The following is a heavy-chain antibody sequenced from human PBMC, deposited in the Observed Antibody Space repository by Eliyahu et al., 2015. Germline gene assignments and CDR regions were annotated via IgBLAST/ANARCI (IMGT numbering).Heavy chain of an antibody. CDR3: ARGDGYNLGY. Sequence: QVQLQQWGAGLLKPSETLSLTCAXXXGSXSGYYWXWIRQPPGKGLEWIGEINHSGSTNYNPSLKSRVTISVDTSKNQFSLKLSSVTAADTAVYYCARGDGYNLGYWGQGTLVTVSS. D-gene: IGHD5-24*01. J-gene: IGHJ4*02. V-gene: IGHV4-34*01. CDR2: INHSGST. CDR1: XGSXSGYY.